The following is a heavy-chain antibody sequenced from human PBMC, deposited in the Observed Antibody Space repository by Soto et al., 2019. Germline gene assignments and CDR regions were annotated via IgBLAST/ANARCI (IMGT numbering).Heavy chain of an antibody. Sequence: EVQLVESGGGLVQPGGSLRLSCAASGFTFNTYWMHWVRQAPGKGLVWVSRANSDGSSTTYADSVKGRFTISRDNVRNTLYLQMNSLSAEDTAVYYCTRVVRFGSAENSYSYGMDVWGQGTTVTVSS. CDR1: GFTFNTYW. J-gene: IGHJ6*02. D-gene: IGHD3-10*01. CDR3: TRVVRFGSAENSYSYGMDV. CDR2: ANSDGSST. V-gene: IGHV3-74*03.